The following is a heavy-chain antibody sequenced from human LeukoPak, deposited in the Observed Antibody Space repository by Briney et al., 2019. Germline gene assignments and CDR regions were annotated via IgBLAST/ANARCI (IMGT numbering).Heavy chain of an antibody. J-gene: IGHJ6*03. Sequence: GGSLRLSCAASGFTFSDYYMSWIRQAPGKGLEWVSYISSSGSTIYYADSVKGRFTISRDNAKNSLYLQMNSLRAEDTAVYYCARDSYSGSYSDYYYYYMDVWGKGTTVTVSS. CDR1: GFTFSDYY. D-gene: IGHD1-26*01. V-gene: IGHV3-11*01. CDR2: ISSSGSTI. CDR3: ARDSYSGSYSDYYYYYMDV.